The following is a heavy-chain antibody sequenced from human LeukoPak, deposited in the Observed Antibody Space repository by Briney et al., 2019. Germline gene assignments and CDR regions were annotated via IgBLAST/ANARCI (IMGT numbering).Heavy chain of an antibody. CDR2: FDPEDGET. D-gene: IGHD4-17*01. V-gene: IGHV1-24*01. J-gene: IGHJ4*02. Sequence: ASVKVSCKVSGYTLTELSMHLVRQAPGKGLEWMEGFDPEDGETIYAQKFQGRVTMTEDTSTDTAYMELSSLRSEDTAVYYCATARSGNYGDYMGYWGQGTLVTVSS. CDR1: GYTLTELS. CDR3: ATARSGNYGDYMGY.